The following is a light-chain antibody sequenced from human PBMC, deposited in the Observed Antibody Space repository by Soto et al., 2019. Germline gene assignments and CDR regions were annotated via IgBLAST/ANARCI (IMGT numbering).Light chain of an antibody. CDR1: QSVSTF. Sequence: EIVLTQSPATLSLSPGERATLSCRASQSVSTFLAWYQQKPGQAPRLLIYDASKRVTGIPARFSGSGSGTDLTLTISSLEPEDFAVYYCQQRSSWPLTFGGGTKV. V-gene: IGKV3-11*01. CDR2: DAS. CDR3: QQRSSWPLT. J-gene: IGKJ4*01.